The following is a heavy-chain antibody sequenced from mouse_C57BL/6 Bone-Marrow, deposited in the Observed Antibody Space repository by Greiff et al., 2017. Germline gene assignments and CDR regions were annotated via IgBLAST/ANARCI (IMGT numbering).Heavy chain of an antibody. CDR1: GYTFTDYN. V-gene: IGHV1-22*01. CDR3: ARGIYDGYIYWYFDV. Sequence: DVQLQESGPELVKPGASVKMSCKASGYTFTDYNMHWVKQSHGKGLEWIGYLNPNNGGTSYNQKFKGKATLTVNKSSISAYMELRSLTSEDSAVYDCARGIYDGYIYWYFDVWGTGTTVTVSS. D-gene: IGHD2-3*01. J-gene: IGHJ1*03. CDR2: LNPNNGGT.